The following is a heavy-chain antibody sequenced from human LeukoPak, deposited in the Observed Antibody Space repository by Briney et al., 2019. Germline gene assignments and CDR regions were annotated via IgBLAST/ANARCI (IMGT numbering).Heavy chain of an antibody. Sequence: GWSLRLSCAASGFTFSSYCMHWVRQAPGKGLEWVAFIRYDGSNKYYADSVKGRFTISRDNSKNTLYLQMNSLRAEDTAVYYCAKLNGVVILDMDVWGKGTTVTVSS. CDR2: IRYDGSNK. J-gene: IGHJ6*03. D-gene: IGHD3-3*01. CDR3: AKLNGVVILDMDV. CDR1: GFTFSSYC. V-gene: IGHV3-30*02.